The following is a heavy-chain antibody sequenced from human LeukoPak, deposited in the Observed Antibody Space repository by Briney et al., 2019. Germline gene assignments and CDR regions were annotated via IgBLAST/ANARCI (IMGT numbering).Heavy chain of an antibody. V-gene: IGHV3-9*01. J-gene: IGHJ6*02. D-gene: IGHD4-17*01. CDR3: AKGYGDFYFYGMDV. CDR1: GFTFDDYA. CDR2: ISWNSGSI. Sequence: PGGSLRLSCAASGFTFDDYAMHWVRRAPGKGLEWVSVISWNSGSIGYADSVKGRFTISRDNAKNSLYLQMNSLRAEDTALYYCAKGYGDFYFYGMDVSGQGTTVTVSS.